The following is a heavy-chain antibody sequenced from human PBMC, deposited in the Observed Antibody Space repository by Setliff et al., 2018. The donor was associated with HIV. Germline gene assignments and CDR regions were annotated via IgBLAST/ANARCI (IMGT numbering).Heavy chain of an antibody. Sequence: LSLTCTVSGGPINTGSYYWGWIRQPPGKGLESIGTIYYSGSTYYKSSLKSRLTISVDTSKNQFSLKMSSVTAADTAVYYCARARGPEGYFDSWGQGTLVTVSS. D-gene: IGHD3-10*01. CDR2: IYYSGST. V-gene: IGHV4-39*07. CDR1: GGPINTGSYY. J-gene: IGHJ4*02. CDR3: ARARGPEGYFDS.